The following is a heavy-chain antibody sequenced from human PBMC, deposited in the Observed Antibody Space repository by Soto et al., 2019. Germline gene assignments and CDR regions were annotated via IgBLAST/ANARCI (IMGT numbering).Heavy chain of an antibody. D-gene: IGHD3-3*01. CDR3: ARGRYYDFWSGPETFDI. J-gene: IGHJ3*02. CDR2: IGTAGDT. Sequence: GSLRLSCAASGFTFSSYDMHWVRQATGKGLEWVSAIGTAGDTYYPGSVKGRFTISRENAKNSLYLQMNSLRAGDTAVYYCARGRYYDFWSGPETFDIWGQGTMVTVSS. V-gene: IGHV3-13*01. CDR1: GFTFSSYD.